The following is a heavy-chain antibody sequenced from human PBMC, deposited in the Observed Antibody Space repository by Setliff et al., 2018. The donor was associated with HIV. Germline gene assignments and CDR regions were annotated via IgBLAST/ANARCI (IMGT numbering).Heavy chain of an antibody. V-gene: IGHV4-39*01. CDR3: ARRYSYGFGY. D-gene: IGHD5-18*01. J-gene: IGHJ4*02. CDR1: GGSISSSGYY. CDR2: IYYSGST. Sequence: PSETLSLTCTVSGGSISSSGYYWGWIRQPPGKGLEWIGSIYYSGSTYYNPSLRSRVTISADTSKNQFSLRLSSVIAADTAVYYCARRYSYGFGYWGQGTLVTRLL.